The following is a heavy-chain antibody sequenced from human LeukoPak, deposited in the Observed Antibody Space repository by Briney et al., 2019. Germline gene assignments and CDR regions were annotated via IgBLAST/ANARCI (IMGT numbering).Heavy chain of an antibody. V-gene: IGHV3-21*01. CDR1: GFTFSSYS. D-gene: IGHD2-15*01. J-gene: IGHJ4*02. CDR3: ARDALDCSGGSCYQSFDY. CDR2: ISSSSSYI. Sequence: GGSLRLSCAASGFTFSSYSMNWVRQAPGKGLEWVSSISSSSSYIYYADSVKGRFTISRGNAKNSLYLQMNSLRAEDTAVYYCARDALDCSGGSCYQSFDYWGQGTLVTVSS.